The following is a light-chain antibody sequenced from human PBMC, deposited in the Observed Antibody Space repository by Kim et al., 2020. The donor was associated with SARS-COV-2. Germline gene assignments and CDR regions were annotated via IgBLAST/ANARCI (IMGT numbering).Light chain of an antibody. CDR2: SNN. CDR1: SSNIGSNT. J-gene: IGLJ2*01. Sequence: QSVLTQPPSASVTPGQRVTISCSGSSSNIGSNTVNWYQQVPGTAPKLLIYSNNQRPSGVPDRFSGSKSGTSASLAISGLQSEHEADYYCAAWDDSLNGVVFGGGTQLTVL. CDR3: AAWDDSLNGVV. V-gene: IGLV1-44*01.